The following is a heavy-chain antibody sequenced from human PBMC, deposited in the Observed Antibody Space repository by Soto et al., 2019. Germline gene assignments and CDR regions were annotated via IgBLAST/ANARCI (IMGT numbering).Heavy chain of an antibody. CDR2: MNPDSGNT. D-gene: IGHD3-22*01. J-gene: IGHJ4*02. V-gene: IGHV1-8*01. CDR1: GYTFTRYD. CDR3: AREGLDYYDSSGYFLGY. Sequence: ASVNVSCKASGYTFTRYDINWVRQATGQGLEWIVWMNPDSGNTGYAQKLQGRVTMTRNNSISTAYMELSSLRSEDTAVYYCAREGLDYYDSSGYFLGYWGQGTLVTVSS.